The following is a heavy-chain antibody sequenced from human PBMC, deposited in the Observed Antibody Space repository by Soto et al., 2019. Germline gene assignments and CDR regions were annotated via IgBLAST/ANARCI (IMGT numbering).Heavy chain of an antibody. CDR2: ISYSGST. CDR1: GGSISSGEYY. Sequence: SETLSLTCTVSGGSISSGEYYWTWIRQPPGKGLEWIGYISYSGSTHYSPSLKSRVSITVDTSKNQFSLNLASVSAEDTAVYYCARTSLTIFGPSNDYYGMGVWGQGTTVT. J-gene: IGHJ6*02. CDR3: ARTSLTIFGPSNDYYGMGV. V-gene: IGHV4-30-4*01. D-gene: IGHD3-3*01.